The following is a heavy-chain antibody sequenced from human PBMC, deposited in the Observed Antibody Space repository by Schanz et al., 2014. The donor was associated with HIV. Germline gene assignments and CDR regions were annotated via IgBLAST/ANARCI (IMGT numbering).Heavy chain of an antibody. J-gene: IGHJ5*01. CDR1: GASFSDDY. V-gene: IGHV4-34*02. Sequence: QVRLQQWGAGLLRPSETLSLTCAVYGASFSDDYWTWIRQPPGKGLEWIGEINQSGNTNYNPSLKRRVTMSTDTSKKQFSLRLTSVTAADTAVYYCARGFLMGRDYDYIWGSDRYAAWFDFWGQGTLVAVSS. D-gene: IGHD3-16*02. CDR2: INQSGNT. CDR3: ARGFLMGRDYDYIWGSDRYAAWFDF.